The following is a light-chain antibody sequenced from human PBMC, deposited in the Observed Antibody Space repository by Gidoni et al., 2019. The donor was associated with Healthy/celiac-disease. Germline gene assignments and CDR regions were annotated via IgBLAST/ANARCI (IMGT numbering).Light chain of an antibody. J-gene: IGLJ3*02. Sequence: QSVLTQPPSVSGAPGQRVTISCSGSSSNIGAGYDVHWYQQLPRTAPKLLIYSNYNRPSGVPDRFSGSKSGTSASLAITGLQPEDEADYYCQSYDSSLSGWVFGGGTKLTVL. CDR2: SNY. V-gene: IGLV1-40*01. CDR3: QSYDSSLSGWV. CDR1: SSNIGAGYD.